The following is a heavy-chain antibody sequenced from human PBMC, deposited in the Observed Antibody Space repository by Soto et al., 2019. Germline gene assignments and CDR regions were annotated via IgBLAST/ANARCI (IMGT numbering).Heavy chain of an antibody. CDR1: GYTFSNYC. CDR2: ISLYSDGT. J-gene: IGHJ5*02. Sequence: QVQLVHSGGEVKRPGASVNVSCKTSGYTFSNYCITWVRQAPGQPLEWLGWISLYSDGTNYAQKFQGRVSMTTDTSTTTAYMELRSLRSDVTAVYYCARVVPGAEAWFGPWGQGTLVTVSS. D-gene: IGHD2-2*01. CDR3: ARVVPGAEAWFGP. V-gene: IGHV1-18*01.